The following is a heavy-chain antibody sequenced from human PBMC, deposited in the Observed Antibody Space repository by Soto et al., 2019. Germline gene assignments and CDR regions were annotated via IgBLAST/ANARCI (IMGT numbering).Heavy chain of an antibody. CDR2: IIPIFGTS. CDR1: GGTFSSYA. CDR3: ARSLNLGYYFDY. J-gene: IGHJ4*02. Sequence: QVQLVQSGAEVKKPGSSVKVSCKASGGTFSSYAISWVRQAPGQGLEWMGGIIPIFGTSNYAQKFQGRVTITADESTSTAYMELSSLRSEDAAVYYCARSLNLGYYFDYWGQGTLVTVSS. V-gene: IGHV1-69*01. D-gene: IGHD1-1*01.